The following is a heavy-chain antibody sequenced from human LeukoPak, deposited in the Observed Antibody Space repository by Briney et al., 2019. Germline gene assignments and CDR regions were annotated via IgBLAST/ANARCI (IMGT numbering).Heavy chain of an antibody. J-gene: IGHJ4*02. D-gene: IGHD4-11*01. CDR1: GYSFTNYW. CDR3: ARRSHYASDY. CDR2: IYPDDSDT. Sequence: GESLKISCKGSGYSFTNYWIGWVRQMPGKGLEWMAIIYPDDSDTRYSPSFQGQVTISADKSIRTAYLQWSSLKASDTAMYYCARRSHYASDYWGQGSLVTVSS. V-gene: IGHV5-51*01.